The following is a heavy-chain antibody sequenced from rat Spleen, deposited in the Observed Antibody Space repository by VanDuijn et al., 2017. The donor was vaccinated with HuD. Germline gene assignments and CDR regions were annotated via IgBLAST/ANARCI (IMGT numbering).Heavy chain of an antibody. CDR1: GFTFSNYY. V-gene: IGHV5-29*01. J-gene: IGHJ2*01. CDR3: ARGAPYYDGSYWFDY. CDR2: ISYDGSST. Sequence: EVQLVESGGGLVQPGRSLKLSCAASGFTFSNYYMAWVRQAPTKGLEWVATISYDGSSTYYRDSVKGRFTISRENAKSTLYLQMDSLMSEDTATYFCARGAPYYDGSYWFDYWGQGVMVTVSS. D-gene: IGHD1-12*02.